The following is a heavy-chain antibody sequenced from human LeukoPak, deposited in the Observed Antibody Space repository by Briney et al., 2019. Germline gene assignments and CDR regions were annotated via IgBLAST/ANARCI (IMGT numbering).Heavy chain of an antibody. J-gene: IGHJ4*02. D-gene: IGHD6-19*01. CDR1: GYTFTGYY. CDR2: INPSSGGT. CDR3: ARLQWLVRAFDY. V-gene: IGHV1-2*02. Sequence: GASVKVSCKASGYTFTGYYMHWVRQAPGQGLEWMGWINPSSGGTNYAQKFQGRVTMTRDTSISTAYMELSRLRSDDTAVYYCARLQWLVRAFDYWGQGTLVTVSS.